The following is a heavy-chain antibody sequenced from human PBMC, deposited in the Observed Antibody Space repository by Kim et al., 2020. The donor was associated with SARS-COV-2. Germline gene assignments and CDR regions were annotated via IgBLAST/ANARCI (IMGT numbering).Heavy chain of an antibody. CDR3: ARASPEGSYYYYGMDV. Sequence: SVKVSCKASGGTFSSYAISWVRQAPGQGLEWMGGIIPIFGTANYAQRFQGRVTITADESTSTAYMELSSLRSEDTAVYYCARASPEGSYYYYGMDVWGQGTTVTVSS. CDR2: IIPIFGTA. D-gene: IGHD2-15*01. CDR1: GGTFSSYA. J-gene: IGHJ6*02. V-gene: IGHV1-69*13.